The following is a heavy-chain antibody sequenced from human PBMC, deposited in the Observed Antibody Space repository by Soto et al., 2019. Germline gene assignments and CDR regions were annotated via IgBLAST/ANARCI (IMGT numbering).Heavy chain of an antibody. V-gene: IGHV1-69*02. CDR2: IIPILGIA. CDR3: ASPSSIAVAAQYFQH. D-gene: IGHD6-19*01. J-gene: IGHJ1*01. CDR1: GGTFSSYT. Sequence: ASVKVSCKASGGTFSSYTISWVRQAPGQGLEWMGRIIPILGIANYAQKFQGRVTITADKSTSTAYMELSSLRSEDTAVYYCASPSSIAVAAQYFQHWGQGTLVTVSS.